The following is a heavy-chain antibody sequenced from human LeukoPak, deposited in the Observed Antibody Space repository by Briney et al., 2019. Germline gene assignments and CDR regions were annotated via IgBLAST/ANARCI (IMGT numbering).Heavy chain of an antibody. J-gene: IGHJ4*02. CDR1: GFTFDGYG. Sequence: GGSLRLSCAASGFTFDGYGMYWVRQAPGKGLEWVSGITWNSDDMAYADSVKGRFTISRDNAQNCLYLQMNSLRVEDTALYYCTKVTDWRTGFDYWGQGTLVTVSS. CDR3: TKVTDWRTGFDY. CDR2: ITWNSDDM. D-gene: IGHD3-9*01. V-gene: IGHV3-9*01.